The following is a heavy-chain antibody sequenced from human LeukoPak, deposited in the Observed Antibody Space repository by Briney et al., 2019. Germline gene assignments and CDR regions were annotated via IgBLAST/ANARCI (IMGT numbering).Heavy chain of an antibody. CDR2: ISASRDIT. CDR1: GFNCSSYT. J-gene: IGHJ6*03. D-gene: IGHD3-3*01. Sequence: PGGSLRLSCAASGFNCSSYTMNWVRQAPGMGLEWLSYISASRDITYYADSVKGRFTISRDNAKNSLYLQMNSLRAEDTAVYYCVRGSLASGVVVYYYYYLDVWGKGTTVTVSS. V-gene: IGHV3-48*01. CDR3: VRGSLASGVVVYYYYYLDV.